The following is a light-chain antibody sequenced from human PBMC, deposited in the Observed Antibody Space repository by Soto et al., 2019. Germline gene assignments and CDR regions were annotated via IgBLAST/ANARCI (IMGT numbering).Light chain of an antibody. V-gene: IGKV3-20*01. CDR1: QSVSSD. CDR2: GAS. Sequence: EIVMTQSPATLSVSPGERATLSCRASQSVSSDLAWYHQKPGQAPRLLIYGASTRASDIEGRFSGSGSGTDFTLTISRLEPEDFAVYYCQQYGRSPTTFGQGSKVAIK. CDR3: QQYGRSPTT. J-gene: IGKJ1*01.